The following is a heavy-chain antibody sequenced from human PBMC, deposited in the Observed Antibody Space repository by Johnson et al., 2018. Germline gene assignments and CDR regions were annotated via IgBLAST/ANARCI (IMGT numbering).Heavy chain of an antibody. V-gene: IGHV3-11*01. CDR1: GFMFSDYH. CDR3: AGDITGTRGWDAFNI. CDR2: ISSSGSTI. Sequence: QVQLVQSGGGLVKPGGSLRLSCAASGFMFSDYHMSWIRQAPGKGLEWVSYISSSGSTIYYAASVKGRFTISRDNAKNSRYRQMNSLRAEDTAVYYGAGDITGTRGWDAFNIWGEGTMVTVSS. J-gene: IGHJ3*02. D-gene: IGHD1-7*01.